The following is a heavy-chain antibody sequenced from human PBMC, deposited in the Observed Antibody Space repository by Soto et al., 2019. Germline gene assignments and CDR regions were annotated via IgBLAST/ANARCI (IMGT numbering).Heavy chain of an antibody. CDR3: ARLGGYYQSLDT. D-gene: IGHD3-22*01. CDR2: VYYTGTT. J-gene: IGHJ5*02. CDR1: GGSIDSYY. V-gene: IGHV4-59*08. Sequence: SETLSLTCTVSGGSIDSYYWTWIRQPPGKGLEWIGYVYYTGTTTYSPSLKSRVTISVDTSMNQISLKLGSVTAADTAFYYCARLGGYYQSLDTWGQGTLVTVSS.